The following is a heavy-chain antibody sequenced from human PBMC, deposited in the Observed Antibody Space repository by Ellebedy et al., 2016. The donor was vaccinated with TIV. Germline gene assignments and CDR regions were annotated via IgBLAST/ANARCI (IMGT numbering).Heavy chain of an antibody. J-gene: IGHJ5*02. CDR2: IISISGST. D-gene: IGHD2-8*02. V-gene: IGHV1-69*06. CDR1: GDTFNNYA. Sequence: AASVKVSCKASGDTFNNYAFSWVRQAPGHALEWVGGIISISGSTQYAQKFEGRVTITADKSTSTTYMELTSLRSEDTAVYYCARSGPQEREIMYWVLNHWGHGTLVTVSS. CDR3: ARSGPQEREIMYWVLNH.